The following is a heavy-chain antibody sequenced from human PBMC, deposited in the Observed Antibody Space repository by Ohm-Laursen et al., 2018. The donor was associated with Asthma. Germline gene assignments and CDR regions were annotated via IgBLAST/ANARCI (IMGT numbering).Heavy chain of an antibody. CDR2: ISSSSSYI. CDR1: GFTFSSYS. J-gene: IGHJ6*02. V-gene: IGHV3-21*01. CDR3: ASVPYYYYGMDV. D-gene: IGHD6-6*01. Sequence: SLRLSCSASGFTFSSYSMNWVRQAPGKGLEWVSSISSSSSYIYYADSVKGRFTISRDNAKNSLYLQMNSLRAEDTAVYYCASVPYYYYGMDVWGQGTTVTVSS.